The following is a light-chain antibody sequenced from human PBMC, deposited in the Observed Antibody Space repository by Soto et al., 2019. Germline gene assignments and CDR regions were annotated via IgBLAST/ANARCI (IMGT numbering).Light chain of an antibody. V-gene: IGKV3-15*01. CDR2: GAS. CDR3: QQRSNWPPIT. Sequence: EMVMTQSPATLSVCTGEGGTLSCRASQSVSSKLAWYQQKPGQAPRLLIYGASTRATGIPARFSGSGSGTEFTLTISSLQSEDFAVYYCQQRSNWPPITFGQGTRLEIK. J-gene: IGKJ5*01. CDR1: QSVSSK.